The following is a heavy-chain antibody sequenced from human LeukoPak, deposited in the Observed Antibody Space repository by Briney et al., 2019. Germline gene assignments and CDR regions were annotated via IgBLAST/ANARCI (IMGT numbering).Heavy chain of an antibody. V-gene: IGHV4-4*07. J-gene: IGHJ4*02. CDR3: ARVRITMVRGGEIDY. D-gene: IGHD3-10*01. CDR1: GGSVSSYY. CDR2: FYTSGST. Sequence: SETLSLTCTVSGGSVSSYYWSWIRQPAGKGLEWIGRFYTSGSTNYNPSLKSRVTMSVDTSKNQISLKLSSMTAADTAVYYCARVRITMVRGGEIDYWGQGTLVTVSS.